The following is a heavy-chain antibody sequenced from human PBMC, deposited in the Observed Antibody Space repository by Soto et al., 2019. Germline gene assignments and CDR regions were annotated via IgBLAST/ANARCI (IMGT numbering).Heavy chain of an antibody. V-gene: IGHV4-30-4*01. D-gene: IGHD3-22*01. CDR1: GASVTSDDYY. J-gene: IGHJ4*02. CDR2: IYHSGST. CDR3: ARDPIFYYASSGYGGSYFDY. Sequence: KPSETLSLTCAASGASVTSDDYYWSWIRQPPGKGLEWIGYIYHSGSTYYNPSLKSRVSISIDTSQNQFSLKLTSLTAADTAVYYCARDPIFYYASSGYGGSYFDYWGQGSRVTVSS.